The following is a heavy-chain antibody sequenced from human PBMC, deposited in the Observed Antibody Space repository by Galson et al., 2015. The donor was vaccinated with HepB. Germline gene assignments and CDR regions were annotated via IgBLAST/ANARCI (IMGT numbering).Heavy chain of an antibody. V-gene: IGHV3-23*01. D-gene: IGHD2-15*01. CDR1: GFTFSTYA. CDR3: AKDQGSVLPAKFDY. Sequence: SLRLSCATSGFTFSTYAMSWVRQAPGKGLEWVSAISGSGGSIYYADSVKGRFTISRDNSQNTLYLQMNSLRAEDTAVYYCAKDQGSVLPAKFDYWGQGTLVTVSS. CDR2: ISGSGGSI. J-gene: IGHJ4*02.